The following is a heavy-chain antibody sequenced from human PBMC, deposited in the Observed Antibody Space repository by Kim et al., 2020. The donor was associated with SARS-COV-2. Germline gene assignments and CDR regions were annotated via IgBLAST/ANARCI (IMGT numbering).Heavy chain of an antibody. CDR1: GFTLSLYS. Sequence: GGSLRLSCATSGFTLSLYSMNWVRQSPGKGLEWVSHISGTGTITKHADSVRGRFTISRDNAKNSLFLQMNGLRAEAPAVYYCVRENYWAFDIWGQGTMVT. V-gene: IGHV3-48*04. CDR2: ISGTGTIT. CDR3: VRENYWAFDI. J-gene: IGHJ3*02. D-gene: IGHD2-15*01.